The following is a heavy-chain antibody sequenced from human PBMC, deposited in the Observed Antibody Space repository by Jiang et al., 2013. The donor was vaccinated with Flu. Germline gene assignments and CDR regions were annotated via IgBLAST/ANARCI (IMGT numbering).Heavy chain of an antibody. CDR1: GGSISSSSYY. Sequence: GLVKPSETLSLTCTVSGGSISSSSYYWGWIRQPPGKGLEWIGEIHHSGSTNYNPSLKRRVTISVDKSNNQFFLNLSSVTAADTAVYYCAREDYYDTTGYYNMDVWGQGTTVTVSS. J-gene: IGHJ6*02. CDR2: IHHSGST. V-gene: IGHV4-39*07. D-gene: IGHD3-22*01. CDR3: AREDYYDTTGYYNMDV.